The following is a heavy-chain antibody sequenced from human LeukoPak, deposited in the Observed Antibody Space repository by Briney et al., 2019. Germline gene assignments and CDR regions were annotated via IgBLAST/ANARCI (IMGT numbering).Heavy chain of an antibody. D-gene: IGHD4-17*01. J-gene: IGHJ6*03. CDR3: ARSYGEIVYMDV. CDR2: ISGSGGST. Sequence: GGSLRLSCAASGFTFSSYAMSWVRQAPGKGLEWVSAISGSGGSTYYADSVKGRFTISRDNSKNTLYLQMNSLRAEDTAVYYCARSYGEIVYMDVWGKGTTVTISS. CDR1: GFTFSSYA. V-gene: IGHV3-23*01.